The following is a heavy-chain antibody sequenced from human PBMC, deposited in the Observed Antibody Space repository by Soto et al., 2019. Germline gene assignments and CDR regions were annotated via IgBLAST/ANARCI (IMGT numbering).Heavy chain of an antibody. J-gene: IGHJ6*02. D-gene: IGHD3-10*01. CDR3: ARFYGSEKGIHYYSSGMDV. CDR2: INPSGGST. CDR1: GYTFTRYY. V-gene: IGHV1-46*01. Sequence: ASVKVSCKASGYTFTRYYIHWVRQAPGQGLEWMGKINPSGGSTSYAQKFQGRVARTRDPPTSAFYMELSSLKSEDTPIYYCARFYGSEKGIHYYSSGMDVWGQGTTVTVSS.